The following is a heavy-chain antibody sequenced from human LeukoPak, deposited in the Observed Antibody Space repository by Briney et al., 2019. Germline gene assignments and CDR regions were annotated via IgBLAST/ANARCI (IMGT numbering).Heavy chain of an antibody. D-gene: IGHD5-18*01. CDR1: GYTFTGYY. CDR2: INPNSGGT. V-gene: IGHV1-2*02. Sequence: ASVKVSCKASGYTFTGYYMHWVRQAPGQGLEWTGWINPNSGGTNYAQKFQGRVTMTRDTSISTAYMELSRLRSDDTAVYYCARVPVGGYSYGLIDYWGQGTLVTVSS. CDR3: ARVPVGGYSYGLIDY. J-gene: IGHJ4*02.